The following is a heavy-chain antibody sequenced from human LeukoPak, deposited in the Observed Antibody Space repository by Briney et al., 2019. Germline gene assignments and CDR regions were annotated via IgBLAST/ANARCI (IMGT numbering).Heavy chain of an antibody. D-gene: IGHD2-8*02. Sequence: PGRSLRLSCEASGFTFSSYGINWVRQAPGKGLEWVAVIWYDGSDKYYADSVKGRFSISRDNSKNTLYLQMNSLRAEDTAVYYFAREHPPVLNFYCVSWRQGTLVTVSS. CDR1: GFTFSSYG. V-gene: IGHV3-33*01. CDR2: IWYDGSDK. CDR3: AREHPPVLNFYCVS. J-gene: IGHJ4*02.